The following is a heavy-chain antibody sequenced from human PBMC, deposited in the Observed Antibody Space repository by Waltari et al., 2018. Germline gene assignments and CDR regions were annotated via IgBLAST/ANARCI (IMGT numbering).Heavy chain of an antibody. Sequence: VQLVESGGGLVKPGGSLRLSCAASGFTFSSYSMNWVRQAPGKGLEWIGYIYYSGSTNYNPSLKIRVTISVDTSKNQFSLKLSSVTAADTAVYYCAREYYGSGSYYNSPFDYWGQGTLVTVSS. CDR3: AREYYGSGSYYNSPFDY. J-gene: IGHJ4*02. D-gene: IGHD3-10*01. CDR2: IYYSGST. V-gene: IGHV4-59*01. CDR1: GFTFSSYS.